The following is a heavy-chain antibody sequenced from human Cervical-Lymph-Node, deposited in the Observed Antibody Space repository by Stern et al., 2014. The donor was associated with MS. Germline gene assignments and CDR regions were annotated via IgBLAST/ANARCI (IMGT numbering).Heavy chain of an antibody. V-gene: IGHV3-74*02. D-gene: IGHD3-10*01. J-gene: IGHJ4*02. CDR1: GFTFRDYW. Sequence: EVQLVESGGGLVQPGGSLRLSCVASGFTFRDYWMHWVRQGPGKGLVWVARINSTGTTLTHADSVKGRFTISRDNAKNTRYLQMNSLRVEDTAVYYCTKDTYGPEDYWGQGTSVTVSS. CDR2: INSTGTTL. CDR3: TKDTYGPEDY.